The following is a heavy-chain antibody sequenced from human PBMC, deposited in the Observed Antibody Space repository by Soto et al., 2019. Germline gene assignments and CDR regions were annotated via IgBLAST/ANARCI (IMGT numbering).Heavy chain of an antibody. J-gene: IGHJ4*02. Sequence: QVQLVQSGAEVKKPGASVKVSCKASGYTFTSYAMHWVRQAPGQRLEWMGWINAGNGNTKYSQKCQGRVTITRDTSASTANMELSSLRSEDTAVYYCAKDYYDGSGYYPPALLLDYWGQGTQVTVSS. CDR1: GYTFTSYA. D-gene: IGHD3-22*01. CDR2: INAGNGNT. CDR3: AKDYYDGSGYYPPALLLDY. V-gene: IGHV1-3*01.